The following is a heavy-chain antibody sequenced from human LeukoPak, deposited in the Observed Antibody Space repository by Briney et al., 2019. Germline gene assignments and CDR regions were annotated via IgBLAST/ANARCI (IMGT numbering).Heavy chain of an antibody. CDR1: GGSISSSSYY. CDR3: ARPRDPGNWLDP. CDR2: IYYSGST. J-gene: IGHJ5*02. Sequence: SETLSLNCTVSGGSISSSSYYWGWIRQPPGKGPEWIGSIYYSGSTYYNPSLKSRVTISVDTSKNQFSLKLSSVPAADTAVYYCARPRDPGNWLDPWGQGTLVTVSS. V-gene: IGHV4-39*01.